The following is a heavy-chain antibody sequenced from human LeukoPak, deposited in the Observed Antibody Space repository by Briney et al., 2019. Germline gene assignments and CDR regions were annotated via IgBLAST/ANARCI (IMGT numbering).Heavy chain of an antibody. D-gene: IGHD5-12*01. CDR3: ARVGSSGYDYVTGDY. V-gene: IGHV1-18*01. CDR1: GYTFTSYG. Sequence: GASVKVSCKASGYTFTSYGISWVRQAPGQGLEWMGWISAYNGNTNYAQNLQGRVTMTTDTSTSTAYMELRSLRSDDTAVYYCARVGSSGYDYVTGDYWGQGTLVTVSS. CDR2: ISAYNGNT. J-gene: IGHJ4*02.